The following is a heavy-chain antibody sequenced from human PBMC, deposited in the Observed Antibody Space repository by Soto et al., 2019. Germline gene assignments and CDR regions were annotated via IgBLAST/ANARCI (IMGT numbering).Heavy chain of an antibody. CDR1: GFPLSTYG. CDR3: ARIRGYWYGLDV. CDR2: ITGTGGNT. Sequence: PVGSLRLSCAASGFPLSTYGMTWVRQAPGKGLEWVSAITGTGGNTYYVDSVKGRFTSSRDNSKNMLYLQVNSLRVEDTAVYYCARIRGYWYGLDVWGQGTTVTVSS. V-gene: IGHV3-23*01. J-gene: IGHJ6*02.